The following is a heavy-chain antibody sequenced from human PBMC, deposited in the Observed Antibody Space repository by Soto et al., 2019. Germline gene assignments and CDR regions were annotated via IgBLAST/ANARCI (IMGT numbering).Heavy chain of an antibody. CDR3: ARAPRYSSIATLNWFDP. V-gene: IGHV4-30-2*01. Sequence: SETLSLTCAVSGGSISSGDYSWSWIRQPPGKGLEWIGYISHSGSTYYNPSLKSRVTISVDRSKNQLSMKLSSVTAADTAAYYSARAPRYSSIATLNWFDPWGQGTLVTVCS. D-gene: IGHD6-6*01. CDR2: ISHSGST. J-gene: IGHJ5*02. CDR1: GGSISSGDYS.